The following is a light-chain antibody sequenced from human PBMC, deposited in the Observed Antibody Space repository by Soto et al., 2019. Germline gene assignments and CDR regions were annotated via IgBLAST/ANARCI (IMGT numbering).Light chain of an antibody. CDR3: SSYTSSSTRV. J-gene: IGLJ1*01. Sequence: QSALTQPASVSGSPGQSITISCTGTSSDVGGYNYVSWYQQHPGKAPKLMIYDVSNRPSGVSNRFSGSKSGNTASLSISGLQAEYEADYYCSSYTSSSTRVFGPGTKVTDL. CDR2: DVS. V-gene: IGLV2-14*01. CDR1: SSDVGGYNY.